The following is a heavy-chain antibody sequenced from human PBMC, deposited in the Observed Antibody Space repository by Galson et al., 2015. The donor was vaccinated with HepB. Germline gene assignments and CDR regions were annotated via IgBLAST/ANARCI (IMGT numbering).Heavy chain of an antibody. CDR1: GYTFTDYY. CDR2: INPNSGGT. CDR3: ARGKAIAAVHTFTLFDY. J-gene: IGHJ4*02. Sequence: SVKVSCKASGYTFTDYYLHWVRQAPGQGLEWMGRINPNSGGTNYPQKFQGRATMTRDTSIGTAYMELSRLRSDDTAVYYCARGKAIAAVHTFTLFDYWGQGTLVTVSS. V-gene: IGHV1-2*06. D-gene: IGHD6-13*01.